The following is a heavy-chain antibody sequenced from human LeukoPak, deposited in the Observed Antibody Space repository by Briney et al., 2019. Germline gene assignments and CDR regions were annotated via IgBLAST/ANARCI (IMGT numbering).Heavy chain of an antibody. Sequence: GGSLRLSCAASGFTFSSHAMSWVRQAPGKGLEWVSAISGSGGSTYYADSVKGRFTISRDNSKNTLYLQMNSLRAEDTAVYYCAKATIFGVVTMYFDYWGQGTLVTVSS. CDR3: AKATIFGVVTMYFDY. V-gene: IGHV3-23*01. CDR1: GFTFSSHA. D-gene: IGHD3-3*01. J-gene: IGHJ4*02. CDR2: ISGSGGST.